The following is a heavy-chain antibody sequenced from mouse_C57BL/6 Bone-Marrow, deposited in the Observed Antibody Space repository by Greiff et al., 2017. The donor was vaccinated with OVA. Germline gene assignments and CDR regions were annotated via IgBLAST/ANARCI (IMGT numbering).Heavy chain of an antibody. CDR1: GYTFTSYW. V-gene: IGHV14-3*01. CDR3: ARGAIYSSYVTWFAY. CDR2: IDPANGNT. D-gene: IGHD2-5*01. J-gene: IGHJ3*01. Sequence: VQLQQSGAELVKPGASVKLSCKASGYTFTSYWMHWVKQRPEQGLEWIGRIDPANGNTKYAPKFQGKATITADTSSNTAYLQLSSLTSEDTAIYYCARGAIYSSYVTWFAYWGQGTLVTVSA.